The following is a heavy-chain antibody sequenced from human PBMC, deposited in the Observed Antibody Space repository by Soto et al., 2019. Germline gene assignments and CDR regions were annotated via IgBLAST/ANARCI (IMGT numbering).Heavy chain of an antibody. V-gene: IGHV3-23*01. J-gene: IGHJ4*02. D-gene: IGHD6-19*01. CDR1: GFTFSSYA. Sequence: EVQLLESGGGLVQPGGSLRLSCAASGFTFSSYAMSWVRQAPGKGLEWVSAISGSGGSTYYADSVKGRFTISRDNSKNTLYLQMNSLRAEDTAVYYCAKVTSPGYSSGWYDYYFDYWGQGTLVTVSS. CDR2: ISGSGGST. CDR3: AKVTSPGYSSGWYDYYFDY.